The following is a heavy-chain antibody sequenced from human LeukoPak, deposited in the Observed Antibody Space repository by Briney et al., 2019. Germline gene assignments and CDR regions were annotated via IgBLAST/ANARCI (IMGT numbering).Heavy chain of an antibody. CDR3: ARVLISLRGFDY. J-gene: IGHJ4*02. CDR1: GGSFSGYY. V-gene: IGHV4-34*01. CDR2: INHSGST. D-gene: IGHD3-16*01. Sequence: SETLSLTCAVYGGSFSGYYWSWIRQPPGKGLEWIGEINHSGSTNYNPSLKSRVTISVDTSKNQFSLKLSSVTAADTAVYYCARVLISLRGFDYWGQGTLVTVSS.